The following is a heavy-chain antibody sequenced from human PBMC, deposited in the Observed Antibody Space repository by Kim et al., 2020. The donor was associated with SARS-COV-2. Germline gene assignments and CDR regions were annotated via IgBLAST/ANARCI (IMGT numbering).Heavy chain of an antibody. J-gene: IGHJ4*02. CDR2: VNNNNYP. D-gene: IGHD3-22*01. Sequence: GGSLRLSCAASGFTFSRRALSWVRQVPGKGLELIASVNNNNYPYYADSVKGRCTVSRDITKDTLYLQMNSLRADDTALYYCAKDHPSSGGPTFDSWGLGTLVAFSS. V-gene: IGHV3-23*05. CDR3: AKDHPSSGGPTFDS. CDR1: GFTFSRRA.